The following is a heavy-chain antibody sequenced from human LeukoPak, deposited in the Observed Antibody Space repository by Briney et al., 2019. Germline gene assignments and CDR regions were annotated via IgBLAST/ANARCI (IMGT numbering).Heavy chain of an antibody. V-gene: IGHV1-18*01. CDR1: GYTFTSYG. D-gene: IGHD2-15*01. Sequence: GASVKVSCKASGYTFTSYGISWVRQAPGQGLEWMGWISAYNGNTNYAQKLQGRVTMTTDTSTSTAYMELRSLRSDDTAVYYCARIYCSGGSCYFGFDYWGQGTLVTVSS. CDR2: ISAYNGNT. J-gene: IGHJ4*02. CDR3: ARIYCSGGSCYFGFDY.